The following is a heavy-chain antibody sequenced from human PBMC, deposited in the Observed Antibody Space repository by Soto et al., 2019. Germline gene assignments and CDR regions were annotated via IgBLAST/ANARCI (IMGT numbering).Heavy chain of an antibody. CDR2: ISSSSSTI. V-gene: IGHV3-48*02. CDR1: GFTFSSYS. Sequence: VGSLRLSCAASGFTFSSYSMNWVRQAPGKGLEWVSYISSSSSTIYYADSVKGRFTISRDNAKNSLYLQMNSLRDEDTAVYYCARASSSPTYYYYGMDVWGQGTTVTVSS. J-gene: IGHJ6*02. CDR3: ARASSSPTYYYYGMDV. D-gene: IGHD6-6*01.